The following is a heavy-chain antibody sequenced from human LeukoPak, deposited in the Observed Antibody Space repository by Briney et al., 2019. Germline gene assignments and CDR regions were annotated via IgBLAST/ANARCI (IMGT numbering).Heavy chain of an antibody. CDR1: GYSFTSYW. V-gene: IGHV5-51*01. D-gene: IGHD1-1*01. Sequence: GESLKISCKGSGYSFTSYWIGWVRQMPGKGLEWMGIIYPGDSDTRYSPSFQGQVTISADKSISTAYLQWSSLKASDTAMYYCARHPVPYNWNDFQYFDYWGQGTLVTVSS. CDR2: IYPGDSDT. CDR3: ARHPVPYNWNDFQYFDY. J-gene: IGHJ4*02.